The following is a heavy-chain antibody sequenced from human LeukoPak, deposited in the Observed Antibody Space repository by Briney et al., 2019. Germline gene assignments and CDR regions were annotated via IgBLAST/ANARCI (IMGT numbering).Heavy chain of an antibody. V-gene: IGHV3-48*03. J-gene: IGHJ5*02. CDR3: ARETPVGPFDP. CDR1: GFTFSSYE. Sequence: PGGSLRLSCAASGFTFSSYEMNWVRQSPGKGLEWVSYISSSGSTIYYADSVKGRFTISRDNAKNSLYLQMNSLRAEDTAVYYCARETPVGPFDPWGQGTLVTVSS. CDR2: ISSSGSTI.